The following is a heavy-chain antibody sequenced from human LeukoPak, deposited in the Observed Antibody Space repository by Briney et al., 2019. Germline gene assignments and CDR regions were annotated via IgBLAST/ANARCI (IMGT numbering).Heavy chain of an antibody. J-gene: IGHJ6*02. CDR1: GGSISSYY. V-gene: IGHV4-59*08. CDR2: IYYSGST. D-gene: IGHD3-10*01. CDR3: ARHRRWGDGMDV. Sequence: SETLSLTCTVSGGSISSYYWSWIRQPPGKGLEWIGYIYYSGSTNYNPSLKSRVTISVDTSKNQFSLKLSSVTAADTAVYYCARHRRWGDGMDVWGQGTTVTVSS.